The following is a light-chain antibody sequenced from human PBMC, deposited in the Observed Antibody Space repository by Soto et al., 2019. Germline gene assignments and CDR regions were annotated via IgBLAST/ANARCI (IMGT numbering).Light chain of an antibody. J-gene: IGKJ1*01. CDR3: QQYCSSPET. Sequence: EIVLTQSPGTLSLSPGERATLSCRASQSVSSSYLAWYQQKPGQAPRLLIYGASSRATGIPDRFSGSGSGTDFTLTLSRLEPEDFAVYYCQQYCSSPETFGQGTKVEIK. CDR2: GAS. CDR1: QSVSSSY. V-gene: IGKV3-20*01.